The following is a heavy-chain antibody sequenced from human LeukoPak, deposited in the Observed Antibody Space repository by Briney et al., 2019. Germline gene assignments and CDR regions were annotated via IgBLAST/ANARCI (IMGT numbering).Heavy chain of an antibody. V-gene: IGHV1-69*02. CDR1: GGTFSSYT. CDR2: IIPILGIA. Sequence: GSSVKVSCKASGGTFSSYTISWVRQAPGQGLERMGRIIPILGIANYAQKFQGRVTITADKSTSTAYMELSSLRSEDTAVYYCARVRGIMITFGGAAAFDPWGQGTLVTVSS. J-gene: IGHJ5*02. CDR3: ARVRGIMITFGGAAAFDP. D-gene: IGHD3-16*01.